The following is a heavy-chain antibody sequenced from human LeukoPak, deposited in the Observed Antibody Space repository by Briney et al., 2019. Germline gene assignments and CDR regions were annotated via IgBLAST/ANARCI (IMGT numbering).Heavy chain of an antibody. J-gene: IGHJ4*02. D-gene: IGHD3-10*01. CDR3: ARDHELLWFGELLLYFDY. Sequence: TSETLSLTCTVSGASISSFYWNWIRQPPGKGLEWIGHISYSGSTNYNPSLKSRVTISVDTSKNKFSLNLRSVTAADTAVYYCARDHELLWFGELLLYFDYWGQGTLVTVSS. CDR1: GASISSFY. CDR2: ISYSGST. V-gene: IGHV4-59*12.